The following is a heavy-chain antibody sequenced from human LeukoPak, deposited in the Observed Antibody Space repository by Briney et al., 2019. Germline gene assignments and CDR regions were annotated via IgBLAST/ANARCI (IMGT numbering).Heavy chain of an antibody. J-gene: IGHJ4*02. CDR3: ARVSHVYSSSWSDTYYFDY. Sequence: PGGSLRLSCAASGFTFSSYEMSWVRQAPGKGLEWVSYISSSGSTIYYADSVKGRFTISRDNAKNSLYLQMNSLRAEDTAVYYCARVSHVYSSSWSDTYYFDYWGQGTLVTVSS. V-gene: IGHV3-48*03. CDR1: GFTFSSYE. CDR2: ISSSGSTI. D-gene: IGHD6-13*01.